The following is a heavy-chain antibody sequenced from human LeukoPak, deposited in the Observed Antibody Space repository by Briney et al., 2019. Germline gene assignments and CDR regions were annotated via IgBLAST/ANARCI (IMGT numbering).Heavy chain of an antibody. Sequence: GGSLRLSCAASGFTVSSNYMSWVRQAPGKGLEGVSVIYSGGSTYYADSVKGRFTISRHNSKNTLYLQMNSLRADDTAVYYCARGLTGDSGYDFGYWGQGTLVTVSS. D-gene: IGHD5-12*01. CDR3: ARGLTGDSGYDFGY. V-gene: IGHV3-53*04. J-gene: IGHJ4*02. CDR1: GFTVSSNY. CDR2: IYSGGST.